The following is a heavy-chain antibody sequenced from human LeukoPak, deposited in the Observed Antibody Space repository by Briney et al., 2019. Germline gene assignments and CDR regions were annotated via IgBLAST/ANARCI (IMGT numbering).Heavy chain of an antibody. CDR2: INPNSGGT. J-gene: IGHJ5*02. Sequence: ASVKVSCKASGYTFTGYYMHWVRQAPGQGLEWMGWINPNSGGTNYAQKFQGRVTMTRDTSISTAYMELSRLRSDDTAVYYCARNGGNARWNWFDPWGQGTLVTVSS. CDR1: GYTFTGYY. D-gene: IGHD4-23*01. CDR3: ARNGGNARWNWFDP. V-gene: IGHV1-2*02.